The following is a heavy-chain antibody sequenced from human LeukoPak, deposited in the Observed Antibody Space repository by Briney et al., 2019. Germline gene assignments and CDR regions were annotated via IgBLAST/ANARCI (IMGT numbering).Heavy chain of an antibody. J-gene: IGHJ4*02. V-gene: IGHV4-59*01. Sequence: PSETLSLTCTVSGGSISNYWSWIRQPPGKGLEWIGYIYYSGSTNYNPSLKSRVTISVDTSKNQFSLKLSSVTAADTAVYYCARGIAYSSGWYLPLDYWGQGTLVTVSS. CDR3: ARGIAYSSGWYLPLDY. D-gene: IGHD6-19*01. CDR1: GGSISNY. CDR2: IYYSGST.